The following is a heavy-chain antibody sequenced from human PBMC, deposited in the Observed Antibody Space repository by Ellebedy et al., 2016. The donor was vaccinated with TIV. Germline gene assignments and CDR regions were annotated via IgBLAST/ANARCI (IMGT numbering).Heavy chain of an antibody. J-gene: IGHJ4*02. CDR2: ISGSGDYS. CDR1: GFTFASHA. D-gene: IGHD2/OR15-2a*01. CDR3: TSPAVGHTTGCCRYYFDY. V-gene: IGHV3-23*01. Sequence: PGGSLRLSCAASGFTFASHAMSWFRQTPGPGLEWVSGISGSGDYSNYADSVTGRFVISRDNSRNTMSLQMDSLRAEDTALYYCTSPAVGHTTGCCRYYFDYWGLGTLVTVSS.